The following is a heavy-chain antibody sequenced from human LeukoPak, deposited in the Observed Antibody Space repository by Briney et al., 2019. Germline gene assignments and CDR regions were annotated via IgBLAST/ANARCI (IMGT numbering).Heavy chain of an antibody. CDR1: GFVVSSNY. Sequence: GGSLRLSCAASGFVVSSNYMNWVRQAPGKGLEWVSFIHNDGNTFYADSVKGRFTISRDNSQNTFYLRMNSLRVEDTAIYYCSKDLTTRSIGYFDYWGQGTLVTVSS. D-gene: IGHD1-1*01. V-gene: IGHV3-53*01. J-gene: IGHJ4*02. CDR3: SKDLTTRSIGYFDY. CDR2: IHNDGNT.